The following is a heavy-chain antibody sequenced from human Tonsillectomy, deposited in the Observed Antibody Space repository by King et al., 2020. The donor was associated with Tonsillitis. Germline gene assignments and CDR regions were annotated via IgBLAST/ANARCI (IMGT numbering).Heavy chain of an antibody. J-gene: IGHJ3*02. CDR2: ISYDGSNK. D-gene: IGHD4-17*01. V-gene: IGHV3-30-3*01. CDR1: GFTFSSYA. CDR3: ASGLYGDYAEGAFDI. Sequence: VQLVESGGGVVQPGRSLRLSFAASGFTFSSYAMHLFRQAPGKGLEWVAVISYDGSNKYYADSVKGRFTISRDTSKKTLYLQMNSLRAEDTAVYYCASGLYGDYAEGAFDIWGQGTTVTVSS.